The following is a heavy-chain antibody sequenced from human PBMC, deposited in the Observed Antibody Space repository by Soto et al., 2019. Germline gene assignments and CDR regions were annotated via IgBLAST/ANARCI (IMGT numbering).Heavy chain of an antibody. D-gene: IGHD3-22*01. CDR2: IKQDGSEK. CDR1: GFTFSSYW. J-gene: IGHJ4*02. CDR3: ARDWGYYYDSSGYYYGY. Sequence: GGSLRLSCAASGFTFSSYWMSWVRQAPGKGLEWVANIKQDGSEKYYVDSVKGRFTISRDNAKNSLYLQMNSLRAEDTAVYYCARDWGYYYDSSGYYYGYWGQGTLVTVSS. V-gene: IGHV3-7*01.